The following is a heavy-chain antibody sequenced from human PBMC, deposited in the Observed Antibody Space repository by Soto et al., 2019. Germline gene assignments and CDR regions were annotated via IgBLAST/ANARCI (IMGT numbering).Heavy chain of an antibody. V-gene: IGHV3-64D*08. Sequence: GGSLRLSCSASGFTFSSYAMHWVRQAPGKGLEYVSAISSNGGSTYYADSVKGRFTISRDNSKNTLYLQMSSLRAEDTAVYYCVKDALPPYYVFWRGYSSFGYYGMEVWGKGTTDTVSS. CDR2: ISSNGGST. CDR3: VKDALPPYYVFWRGYSSFGYYGMEV. CDR1: GFTFSSYA. D-gene: IGHD3-3*01. J-gene: IGHJ6*04.